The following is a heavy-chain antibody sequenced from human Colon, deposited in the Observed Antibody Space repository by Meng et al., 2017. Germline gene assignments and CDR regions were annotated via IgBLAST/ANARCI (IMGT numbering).Heavy chain of an antibody. D-gene: IGHD3-16*02. CDR1: GFTFSSYT. V-gene: IGHV3-23*04. CDR3: AKWGGYRDY. J-gene: IGHJ4*02. CDR2: VSGGGTT. Sequence: VESGGGLVQPGGSLRLSCSASGFTFSSYTISWVRQALGKGLEWVSAVSGGGTTYYTDSVKGRFTVSRDISKNAVYLQMNSLRAEDTAVYYCAKWGGYRDYWGQGTLVTVSS.